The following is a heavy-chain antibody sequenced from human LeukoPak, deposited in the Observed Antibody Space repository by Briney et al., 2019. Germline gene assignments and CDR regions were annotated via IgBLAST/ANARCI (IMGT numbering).Heavy chain of an antibody. J-gene: IGHJ1*01. CDR3: ARGSGGYYGSGSYD. CDR2: NNPNSGGT. Sequence: ASVKLSCKASGYTFTTYYMHWVRQAPGQGLEWMGWNNPNSGGTNYAQKFKGRVTMTRDTSISTAYMELSRLTSDDTAVYYCARGSGGYYGSGSYDWGQGTLVTVSS. V-gene: IGHV1-2*02. D-gene: IGHD3-10*01. CDR1: GYTFTTYY.